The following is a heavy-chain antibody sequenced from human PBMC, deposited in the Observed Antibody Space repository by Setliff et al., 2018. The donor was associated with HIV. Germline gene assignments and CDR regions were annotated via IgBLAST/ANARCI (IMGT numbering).Heavy chain of an antibody. CDR3: ARGLNDYTNPSYMDV. CDR2: MYYSGST. Sequence: PSETLSLTCTVSGGSISSYYWSWIRQPPGKGLEWIGYMYYSGSTNYNPSLKSRVTISVDTSKNQFSLKVNFVTAVDTAVYYCARGLNDYTNPSYMDVWGKGTTVTVSS. V-gene: IGHV4-59*01. J-gene: IGHJ6*03. D-gene: IGHD4-4*01. CDR1: GGSISSYY.